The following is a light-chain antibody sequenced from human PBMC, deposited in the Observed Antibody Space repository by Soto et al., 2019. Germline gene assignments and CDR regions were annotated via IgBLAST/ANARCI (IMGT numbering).Light chain of an antibody. V-gene: IGKV3-20*01. J-gene: IGKJ1*01. Sequence: EVVMRQSPATLSLSPGERASLSCRASQSLTSSYLAWYQQKPGQAPRLLVYGASSRATGIPDRFSGSGSGTDFTLTISRLEPEDFAVYYCHQCYSSRTFGQGTKVDIK. CDR1: QSLTSSY. CDR2: GAS. CDR3: HQCYSSRT.